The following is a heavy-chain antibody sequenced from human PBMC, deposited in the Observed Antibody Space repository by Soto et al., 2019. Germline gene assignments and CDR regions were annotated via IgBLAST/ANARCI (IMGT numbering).Heavy chain of an antibody. J-gene: IGHJ4*02. D-gene: IGHD3-3*01. CDR3: ARDFGSDLSSPGAVFDY. CDR1: GYFFTSYG. Sequence: ASVKVSCKASGYFFTSYGISWVRQAPGQGLEWMGWISPYNGNTKNAQNFQGRVTMTTDTSTYTAYMEVRSLRSDDSAVYYCARDFGSDLSSPGAVFDYWGQGPLVTVSS. CDR2: ISPYNGNT. V-gene: IGHV1-18*04.